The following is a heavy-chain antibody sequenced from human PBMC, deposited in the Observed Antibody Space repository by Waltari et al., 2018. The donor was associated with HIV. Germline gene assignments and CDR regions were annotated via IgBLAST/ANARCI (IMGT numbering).Heavy chain of an antibody. J-gene: IGHJ5*02. CDR3: ARDKAHNDVWSGYVS. CDR1: GGTVSSSA. V-gene: IGHV1-69*01. CDR2: IIPLFGTV. Sequence: QVQLVQYGAEVKKPGSSVKVPCKSSGGTVSSSAVSWVRQAPGQGLEWRGWIIPLFGTVHYAQKVQGRVTITADGSTSTVYMELSSLRSEDTAVYYCARDKAHNDVWSGYVSWGQGTLVTVSS. D-gene: IGHD3-3*01.